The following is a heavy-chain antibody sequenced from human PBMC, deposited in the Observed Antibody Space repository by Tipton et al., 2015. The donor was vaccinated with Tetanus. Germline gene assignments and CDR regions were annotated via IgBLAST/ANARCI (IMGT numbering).Heavy chain of an antibody. Sequence: GLVKPSETLSLTCIVSSGSLRSSDYYGAWVRQSPEKGLEWIGSVSYSGRTYYNPSLKSRVTLSVDTSKKDFSVRLTSVTAADTAVYYCARLREIVSRSGWAFDYWGQGILVTVAS. CDR3: ARLREIVSRSGWAFDY. CDR2: VSYSGRT. D-gene: IGHD5/OR15-5a*01. V-gene: IGHV4-39*02. CDR1: SGSLRSSDYY. J-gene: IGHJ4*02.